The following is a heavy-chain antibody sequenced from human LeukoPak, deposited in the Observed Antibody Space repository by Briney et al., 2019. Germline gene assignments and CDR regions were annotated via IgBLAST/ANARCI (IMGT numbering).Heavy chain of an antibody. CDR1: GGSISSSSYY. V-gene: IGHV4-39*07. J-gene: IGHJ6*03. CDR3: ASGQGGGYYYYYYMDV. CDR2: IFYSGST. Sequence: SETLSLTCTVSGGSISSSSYYWGWIRQPPGKGLEWIANIFYSGSTYYNPSLKSRVTISVDTSKNQFSLKLSSVTAADTAVYYCASGQGGGYYYYYYMDVWGKGTTVTVSS. D-gene: IGHD3-10*01.